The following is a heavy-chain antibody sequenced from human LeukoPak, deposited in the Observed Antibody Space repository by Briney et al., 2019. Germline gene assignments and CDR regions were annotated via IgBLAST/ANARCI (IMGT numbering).Heavy chain of an antibody. CDR3: TTDSPSTMINTNYYFDY. Sequence: PGGSLRLSCAASGFTFSSYGMHWVRQAPGKGLEWVAVISYDGSNKYYADSVKGRFTISRDNSKNTLYLQMNSLKTEDTAVYYCTTDSPSTMINTNYYFDYWGQGTLVTVSS. CDR1: GFTFSSYG. V-gene: IGHV3-30*03. D-gene: IGHD3-22*01. CDR2: ISYDGSNK. J-gene: IGHJ4*02.